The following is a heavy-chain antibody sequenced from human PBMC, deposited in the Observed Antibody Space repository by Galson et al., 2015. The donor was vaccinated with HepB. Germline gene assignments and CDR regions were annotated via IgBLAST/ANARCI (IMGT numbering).Heavy chain of an antibody. CDR3: ARGRYCTSTGCYGDFDY. D-gene: IGHD2-2*01. J-gene: IGHJ4*02. CDR2: ISVSSSTI. CDR1: GFTFSSYS. Sequence: SLRLSCAASGFTFSSYSMNWVRQAPGKGLQWVSYISVSSSTIYYADSLKGRFTISRDNAKNSLYLQMNSLRDEDTAVYSCARGRYCTSTGCYGDFDYWGQGILVTVSS. V-gene: IGHV3-48*02.